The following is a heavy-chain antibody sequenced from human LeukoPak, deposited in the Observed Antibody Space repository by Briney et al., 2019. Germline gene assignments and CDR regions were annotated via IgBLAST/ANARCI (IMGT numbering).Heavy chain of an antibody. CDR3: ARDPDSSDSSGYDAFDI. D-gene: IGHD3-22*01. V-gene: IGHV3-7*01. CDR1: GFTFSSYW. J-gene: IGHJ3*02. CDR2: IKQDGSEK. Sequence: GGSLRLSCAASGFTFSSYWMSWVRQAPGKGLEWVANIKQDGSEKYYVDSVKGRFAISRDNAKNSLYLQMNSLRAEDTAVYYCARDPDSSDSSGYDAFDIWGQGTMVTVSS.